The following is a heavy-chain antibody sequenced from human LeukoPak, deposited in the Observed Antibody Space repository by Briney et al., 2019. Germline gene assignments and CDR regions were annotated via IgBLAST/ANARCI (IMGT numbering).Heavy chain of an antibody. CDR2: IYYSGNT. Sequence: SETLSLTCTVSGGSISSSYWSWIRQPPGKGLEWIGYIYYSGNTNYNPSLKSRVTISVDTSKNQFSLKLSSVTAADTAVYYCARVDVGLRLGELSFFWFDPWGQGTLVTVSS. CDR1: GGSISSSY. J-gene: IGHJ5*02. CDR3: ARVDVGLRLGELSFFWFDP. V-gene: IGHV4-59*08. D-gene: IGHD3-16*02.